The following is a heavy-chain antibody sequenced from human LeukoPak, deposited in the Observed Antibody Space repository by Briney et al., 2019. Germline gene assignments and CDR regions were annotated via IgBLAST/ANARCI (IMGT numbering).Heavy chain of an antibody. Sequence: GGSLRLSCADSGFRFSRHWMDWVRQAPGKGLEWVANINDDGSVKNYVDSVRGRFAISRDNAKNSLYLEMNSLRAEDTAVYYCMAESSSPWEGYWGQGTLVIVSS. CDR1: GFRFSRHW. CDR2: INDDGSVK. D-gene: IGHD6-6*01. V-gene: IGHV3-7*01. J-gene: IGHJ4*02. CDR3: MAESSSPWEGY.